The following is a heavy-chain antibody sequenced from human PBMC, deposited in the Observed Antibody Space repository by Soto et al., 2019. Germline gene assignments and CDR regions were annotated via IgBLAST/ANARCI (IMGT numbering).Heavy chain of an antibody. CDR1: GGSFSGYY. V-gene: IGHV4-34*01. D-gene: IGHD3-10*01. J-gene: IGHJ4*02. Sequence: QVQLQQWGAGLLKPSETLSLTCAVHGGSFSGYYWSWIRQLPGKGLEWIGEINHSGGTNYNPSLKSRVTISIDTSKNQFSLRVSSVTAADMAVYYCARREGYYGPGSYYRDSWGQGTLVTVSS. CDR2: INHSGGT. CDR3: ARREGYYGPGSYYRDS.